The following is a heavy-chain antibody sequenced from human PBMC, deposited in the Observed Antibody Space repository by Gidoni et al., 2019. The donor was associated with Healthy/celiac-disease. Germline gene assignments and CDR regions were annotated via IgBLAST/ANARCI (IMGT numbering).Heavy chain of an antibody. V-gene: IGHV3-30*18. CDR1: GSPFRSYG. D-gene: IGHD1-26*01. J-gene: IGHJ4*02. Sequence: QFRLVESGGGVLQPRRSLRHSFAGSGSPFRSYGMYWVRQAPGKGLEWVAGISYDGRNKYYADSVKGRFTISRDKSKNTLYLQMNSLRAEDTAVYYCAKDKGATKGRAFDYWGQGTLVTVSS. CDR3: AKDKGATKGRAFDY. CDR2: ISYDGRNK.